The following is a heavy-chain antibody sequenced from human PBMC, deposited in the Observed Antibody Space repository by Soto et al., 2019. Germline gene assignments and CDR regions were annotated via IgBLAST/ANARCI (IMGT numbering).Heavy chain of an antibody. V-gene: IGHV4-59*01. CDR1: GGSISSYY. CDR3: ARDIGWLRRRGSFDI. D-gene: IGHD5-12*01. J-gene: IGHJ3*02. CDR2: IYYSGST. Sequence: QVQLQESGPGLVKPSETLSLTCTVSGGSISSYYWSWIRQPPGKGLEWIGYIYYSGSTNYNPSLKSRVTISVDTSKNQFSLKLSSVTAADTAVYYGARDIGWLRRRGSFDIWGQGTMVTVSS.